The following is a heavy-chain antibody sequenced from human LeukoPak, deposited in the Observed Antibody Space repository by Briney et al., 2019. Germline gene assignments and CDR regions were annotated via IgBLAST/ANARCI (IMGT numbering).Heavy chain of an antibody. CDR3: ARGRAVAGIWDYYYMDV. CDR1: GGSISSYY. D-gene: IGHD6-19*01. CDR2: IYTSGST. J-gene: IGHJ6*03. Sequence: PSETLSLTCTVSGGSISSYYWSWIRQPAGKGLEWIGRIYTSGSTNYNPSLKSRVTMSVDTSKNQFSLKLSSVTAADTAVYYCARGRAVAGIWDYYYMDVWGKGTMVTVSS. V-gene: IGHV4-4*07.